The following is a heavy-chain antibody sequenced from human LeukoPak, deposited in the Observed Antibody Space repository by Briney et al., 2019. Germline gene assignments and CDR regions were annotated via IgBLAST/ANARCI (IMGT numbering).Heavy chain of an antibody. J-gene: IGHJ6*02. V-gene: IGHV3-49*04. CDR3: SRGPIQLCLYSGMDV. CDR1: GFTFGDHA. CDR2: IRSKAYGGTT. Sequence: GRSLRLSCTASGFTFGDHAMSWVRQAPGKGLEWVGFIRSKAYGGTTEYAASVKGRFIIARDDSKSIAYLQMSSLKTEDTAVYYCSRGPIQLCLYSGMDVWGQGTTVIVSS. D-gene: IGHD5-18*01.